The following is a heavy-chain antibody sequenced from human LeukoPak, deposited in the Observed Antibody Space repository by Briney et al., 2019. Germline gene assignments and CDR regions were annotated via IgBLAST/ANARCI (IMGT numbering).Heavy chain of an antibody. D-gene: IGHD3-3*01. J-gene: IGHJ4*02. CDR2: IYHSGST. CDR3: ARRTTIFGVVTKYYFDY. Sequence: PSETLSRTCTVSGYSISSGYYWGWIRQPPGKGLEWIGSIYHSGSTYYNPSLKSRVTISVDTSKNQFSLKLSSVTAADTAVYYCARRTTIFGVVTKYYFDYWGQGTLVTVSS. CDR1: GYSISSGYY. V-gene: IGHV4-38-2*02.